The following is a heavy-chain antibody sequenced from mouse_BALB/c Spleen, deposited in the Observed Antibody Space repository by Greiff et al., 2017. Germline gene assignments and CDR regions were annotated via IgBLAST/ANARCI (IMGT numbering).Heavy chain of an antibody. CDR1: GYTFTDYN. Sequence: EVQLQQSGPELVKPGASVKISCKASGYTFTDYNMHWVKQSHGKSLEWIGYIYPYNGGTGYNQKFKSKATLTVDNSSSTAYMELRSLTSEDSAVYYCARRSNWDFWYFDVWGAGTTVTVSS. J-gene: IGHJ1*01. V-gene: IGHV1S29*02. D-gene: IGHD4-1*01. CDR3: ARRSNWDFWYFDV. CDR2: IYPYNGGT.